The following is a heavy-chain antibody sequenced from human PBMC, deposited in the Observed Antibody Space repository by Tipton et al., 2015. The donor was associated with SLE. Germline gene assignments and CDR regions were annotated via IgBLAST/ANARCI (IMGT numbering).Heavy chain of an antibody. CDR2: IYPGDSDT. V-gene: IGHV5-51*03. CDR3: ARAPGGGNFQFDY. D-gene: IGHD4-23*01. CDR1: GYTFTTSW. J-gene: IGHJ4*02. Sequence: QSGAEVKKPGESLKISCKASGYTFTTSWIAWVRQMPGKGLEWMGIIYPGDSDTRYRPSWKGQVVISVDKTMNAAYLQWSSLRASDTAIYYCARAPGGGNFQFDYWGQGTLVTVPS.